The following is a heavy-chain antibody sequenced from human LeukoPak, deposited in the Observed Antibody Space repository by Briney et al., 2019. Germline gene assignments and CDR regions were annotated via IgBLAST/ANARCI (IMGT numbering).Heavy chain of an antibody. CDR3: ARYGVCSSTSCYPNWFDP. V-gene: IGHV3-7*01. CDR1: GFTFSNYW. CDR2: IKQDGSEK. Sequence: PGRSLRLSCAASGFTFSNYWMTWVRQAPGKGLEWVANIKQDGSEKYYVDSVKGRFTISRDNAKNSLYLQMNSLRAEDTAVYYCARYGVCSSTSCYPNWFDPWGQGTLVTVSS. D-gene: IGHD2-2*01. J-gene: IGHJ5*02.